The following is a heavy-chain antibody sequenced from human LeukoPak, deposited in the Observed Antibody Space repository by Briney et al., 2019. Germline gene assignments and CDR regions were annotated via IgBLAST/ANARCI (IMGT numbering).Heavy chain of an antibody. CDR1: GFTFSSYS. V-gene: IGHV3-21*01. Sequence: GGSLRLSCAASGFTFSSYSMNWVRQAPGKGLEWVSSISSSSTYIYYADSVKGRFTISRDNSKNTLYLQMNSLRAEDTAVYYCARDSKKWEGPLYYFDYWGQGTLVTVSS. CDR3: ARDSKKWEGPLYYFDY. CDR2: ISSSSTYI. J-gene: IGHJ4*02. D-gene: IGHD1-26*01.